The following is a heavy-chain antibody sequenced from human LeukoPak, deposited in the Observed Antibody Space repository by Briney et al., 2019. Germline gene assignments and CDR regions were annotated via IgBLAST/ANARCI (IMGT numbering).Heavy chain of an antibody. Sequence: ASVKVSCKVYGYTLTQLVIHWVRQAPGKGLEWMGGFDPEDGETIYTQKFQGRVTMTEDTSTDTAYMELSSLRSEDTAFYYCATSSGTYFLYWGQGTLVTVS. J-gene: IGHJ4*02. CDR2: FDPEDGET. V-gene: IGHV1-24*01. D-gene: IGHD1-26*01. CDR3: ATSSGTYFLY. CDR1: GYTLTQLV.